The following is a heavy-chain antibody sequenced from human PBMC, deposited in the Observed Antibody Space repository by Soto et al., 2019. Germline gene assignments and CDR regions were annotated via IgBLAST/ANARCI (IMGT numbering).Heavy chain of an antibody. CDR1: GFTFSSYG. Sequence: GGSLRLSCAASGFTFSSYGMHWVRQAPGKGLEWVAVISYDGSNKYYADSVKGRFTISRDNSKNTLYLQMNSLRAEDTAVYYCAKDRPPAYYGSDHRPNHYYYYYGMDVWRQGTTVTVSS. CDR3: AKDRPPAYYGSDHRPNHYYYYYGMDV. CDR2: ISYDGSNK. D-gene: IGHD3-10*01. J-gene: IGHJ6*02. V-gene: IGHV3-30*18.